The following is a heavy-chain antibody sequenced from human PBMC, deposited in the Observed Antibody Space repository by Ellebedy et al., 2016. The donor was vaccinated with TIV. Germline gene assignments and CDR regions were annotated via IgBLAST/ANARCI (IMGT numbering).Heavy chain of an antibody. V-gene: IGHV3-7*03. J-gene: IGHJ5*02. CDR1: GFIFTSYW. CDR2: IKVDGSEK. D-gene: IGHD3-10*01. Sequence: GESLKISCAASGFIFTSYWMTCLRQSPLKGLVWVANIKVDGSEKYYGDSVKGRFTISRDNAKNSVFLQMNSLSPEDTAVYYCSREARITLIRGVTGWFDTWGQGTLVSVSS. CDR3: SREARITLIRGVTGWFDT.